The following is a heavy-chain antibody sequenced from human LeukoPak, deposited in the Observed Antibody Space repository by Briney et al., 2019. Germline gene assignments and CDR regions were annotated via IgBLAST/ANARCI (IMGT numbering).Heavy chain of an antibody. CDR2: IYTSGST. V-gene: IGHV4-4*07. J-gene: IGHJ4*02. D-gene: IGHD6-19*01. CDR1: GGSISIYY. Sequence: PSETQSLTCTVSGGSISIYYWSWIRHPSGKGLECIWRIYTSGSTNYNPSLKSRVTMSVDTSKNQFSLKLSSVTAADTAVYYCARDSRLWYSSGWYYFDYWGQGTLVTVSS. CDR3: ARDSRLWYSSGWYYFDY.